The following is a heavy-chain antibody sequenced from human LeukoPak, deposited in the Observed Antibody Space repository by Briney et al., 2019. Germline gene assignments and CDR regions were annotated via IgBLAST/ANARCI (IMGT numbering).Heavy chain of an antibody. Sequence: GGSLRLSCAASGLTSGCCAMSWVRQAPGKGLEWVSAISGSGGSTYYADSVKGRFTISRDNSKNTLYLQMNSLRAEDTAVYYCAKFYGYMDVWGKGTTVTVSS. CDR1: GLTSGCCA. CDR2: ISGSGGST. CDR3: AKFYGYMDV. D-gene: IGHD4-17*01. J-gene: IGHJ6*03. V-gene: IGHV3-23*01.